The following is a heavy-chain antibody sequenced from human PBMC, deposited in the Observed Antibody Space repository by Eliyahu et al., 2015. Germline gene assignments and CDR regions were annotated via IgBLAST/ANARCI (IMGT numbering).Heavy chain of an antibody. D-gene: IGHD1-26*01. CDR1: GGSFSGYY. J-gene: IGHJ4*02. CDR2: IQPRWKP. V-gene: IGHV4-34*01. Sequence: QVQLQQWGAGLLKPSETLSLTCAVYGGSFSGYYWSWIRQPPGKGLEWIGEIQPRWKPHTNTPLKSRVTISVDTSKNQFSLKLSSVTAADTAVYYCARHPAGATKAPIDYWGQGTLVTVSS. CDR3: ARHPAGATKAPIDY.